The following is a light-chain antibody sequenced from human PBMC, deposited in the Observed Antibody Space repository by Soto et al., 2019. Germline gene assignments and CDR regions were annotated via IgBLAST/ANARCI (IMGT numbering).Light chain of an antibody. CDR3: QQRSNWPRT. J-gene: IGKJ1*01. Sequence: EFVLTQSPGTLSLSPGERTTLSGRASQSVRSNYLAWYQQKPGQAPRLIIYGASSRATGTPDRFSGSGSGTDFTLTISSLEPEDVAVYYCQQRSNWPRTLGQGTKVDIK. CDR2: GAS. V-gene: IGKV3D-20*02. CDR1: QSVRSNY.